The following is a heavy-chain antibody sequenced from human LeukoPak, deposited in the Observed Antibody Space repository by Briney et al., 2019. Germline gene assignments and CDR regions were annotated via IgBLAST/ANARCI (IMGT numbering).Heavy chain of an antibody. V-gene: IGHV4-61*05. CDR3: ARHRALVSGFDP. J-gene: IGHJ5*02. D-gene: IGHD2-2*01. CDR1: GGSISSSTYY. Sequence: SSETLSLTCTVSGGSISSSTYYWSWIRQPPGKGLEWIGYIYYSGSTNYNPSLKSRVTISVDTSKNQFSLKLSSVTAADTAVYYCARHRALVSGFDPWGQGTLVTVSS. CDR2: IYYSGST.